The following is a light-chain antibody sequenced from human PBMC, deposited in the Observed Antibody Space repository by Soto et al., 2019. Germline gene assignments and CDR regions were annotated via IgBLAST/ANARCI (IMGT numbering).Light chain of an antibody. Sequence: QSVLTQPPSVSGTPGQRVTISCSGSHSKIGSTRVKWYRQFPGMAPSSLIYANDQRPSGVPDRFSGSKSGTSASLAISGLQSEDEAEYYCATWDASLNGVVFGGGTKLTVL. CDR1: HSKIGSTR. CDR3: ATWDASLNGVV. J-gene: IGLJ2*01. CDR2: AND. V-gene: IGLV1-44*01.